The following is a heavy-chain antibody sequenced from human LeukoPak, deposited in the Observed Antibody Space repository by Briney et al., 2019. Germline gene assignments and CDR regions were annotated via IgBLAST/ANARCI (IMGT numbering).Heavy chain of an antibody. J-gene: IGHJ4*02. V-gene: IGHV3-23*01. Sequence: GGSLRLSCAASGFTFSSDAMTWVRQAPGEGLEWVSTITGSDDTTYYAGSVKGRFTISRDYSKNTVHLQLNNLRAEDTAMYYCAKGPQLYSGYHPDYWGQGTLVTVSS. CDR1: GFTFSSDA. CDR2: ITGSDDTT. CDR3: AKGPQLYSGYHPDY. D-gene: IGHD5-12*01.